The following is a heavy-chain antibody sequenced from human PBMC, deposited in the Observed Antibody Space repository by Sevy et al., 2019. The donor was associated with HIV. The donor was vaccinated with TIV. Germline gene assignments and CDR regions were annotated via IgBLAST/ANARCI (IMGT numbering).Heavy chain of an antibody. J-gene: IGHJ5*02. V-gene: IGHV3-53*01. CDR1: GFSISNNY. Sequence: GGSLRLSCAASGFSISNNYMAWVRQAPGKGLEWVSVMYSGGSPYYADSVKGRFALSRDRSKNTVYLQMNSLRAEDTAVYYCARGYCGGGSCTAFDPWGQGTLVTVSS. CDR3: ARGYCGGGSCTAFDP. D-gene: IGHD2-15*01. CDR2: MYSGGSP.